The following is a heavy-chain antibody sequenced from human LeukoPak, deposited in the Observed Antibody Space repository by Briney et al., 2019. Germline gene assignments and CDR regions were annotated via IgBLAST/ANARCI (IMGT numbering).Heavy chain of an antibody. D-gene: IGHD6-13*01. V-gene: IGHV4-31*03. CDR2: IYYSGST. CDR1: GGSISSGGYY. Sequence: PSQTLSLTCTASGGSISSGGYYWSWIRQYPGKGLEWIGYIYYSGSTYYNPSLKSRVTISVDTSKNQFSLKLSSVTAADTAVYYCARDRIAAAGVPNYYYYYGMDVWGQGTTVTVSS. CDR3: ARDRIAAAGVPNYYYYYGMDV. J-gene: IGHJ6*02.